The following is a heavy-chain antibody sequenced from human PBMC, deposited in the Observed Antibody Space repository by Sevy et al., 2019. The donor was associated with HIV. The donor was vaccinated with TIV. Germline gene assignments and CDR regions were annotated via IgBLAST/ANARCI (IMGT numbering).Heavy chain of an antibody. CDR2: INAGNGNT. D-gene: IGHD1-7*01. CDR3: ARAYNWNYDLDY. Sequence: ASVKVSCKASGYTFTSYAMHWVRQAPGQRLEWMGWINAGNGNTKYSQKFQGRVTITRDTSASTAYMELSSLRSEDTAVYYCARAYNWNYDLDYWGQGTLVTVSS. V-gene: IGHV1-3*01. CDR1: GYTFTSYA. J-gene: IGHJ4*02.